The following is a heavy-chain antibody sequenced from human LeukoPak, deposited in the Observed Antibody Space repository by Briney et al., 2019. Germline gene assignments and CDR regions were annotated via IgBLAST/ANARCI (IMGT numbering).Heavy chain of an antibody. CDR2: IYYSGST. V-gene: IGHV4-39*07. J-gene: IGHJ4*02. CDR1: GGSISSSSFY. CDR3: ARALFGEGDY. D-gene: IGHD3-10*01. Sequence: SETLSLTCTVSGGSISSSSFYWDWIRQPPGKGLEWIGSIYYSGSTYYNPSLKSRVTISVDTSKNQFSLKLSSVTAADTAVYYCARALFGEGDYWGQGTLVTVSS.